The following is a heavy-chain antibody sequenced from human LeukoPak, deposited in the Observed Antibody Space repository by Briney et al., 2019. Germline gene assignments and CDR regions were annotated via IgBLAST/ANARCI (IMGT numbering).Heavy chain of an antibody. Sequence: PSETLSLTCAVYGGSFSGYYWSWIRQPPGKGLEWIGEINHSGSTNYNPSLKSRVTISVDTPKNQFSLKLSSVTAADTAVYYCASLLKGGPAAIQRSYWGQGTLVTVSS. CDR1: GGSFSGYY. CDR2: INHSGST. CDR3: ASLLKGGPAAIQRSY. V-gene: IGHV4-34*01. D-gene: IGHD2-2*01. J-gene: IGHJ4*02.